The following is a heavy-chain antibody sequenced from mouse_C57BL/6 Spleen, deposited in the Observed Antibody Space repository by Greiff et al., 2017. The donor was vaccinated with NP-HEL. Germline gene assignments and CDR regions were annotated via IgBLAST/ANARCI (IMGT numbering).Heavy chain of an antibody. CDR2: IHPSDSDT. D-gene: IGHD2-1*01. CDR3: ATYGNAWFAY. Sequence: QVQLKQSGAELVKPGASVKVSCKASGYTFTSYWMHWVKQRPGQGLEWIGRIHPSDSDTNYNQKFKGKATLTVDKSSSTAYMQLSSLTSEDSAVCYCATYGNAWFAYWGQGTLVTVSA. CDR1: GYTFTSYW. J-gene: IGHJ3*01. V-gene: IGHV1-74*01.